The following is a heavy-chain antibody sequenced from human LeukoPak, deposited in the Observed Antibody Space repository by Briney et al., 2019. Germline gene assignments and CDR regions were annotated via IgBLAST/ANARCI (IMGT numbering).Heavy chain of an antibody. CDR3: ARALHYGDYDGY. D-gene: IGHD4-17*01. CDR2: INPNSGGT. J-gene: IGHJ4*02. Sequence: ASVKVSCKTSGYTFIGYYIHWVRQAPGQGLEWMRRINPNSGGTNYAQKFQGRVTMTRDTSISTAYMELSRLKSDDTAVYYCARALHYGDYDGYWGQGTLVTVSS. V-gene: IGHV1-2*06. CDR1: GYTFIGYY.